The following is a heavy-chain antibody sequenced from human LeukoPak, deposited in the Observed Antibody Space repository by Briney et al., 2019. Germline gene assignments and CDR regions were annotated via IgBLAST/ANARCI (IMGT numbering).Heavy chain of an antibody. CDR2: ISSSGSTI. Sequence: GGSLRLSCAASGFTFSDYYMSWIRQAPGKGLEWVSYISSSGSTIYYADSVKGRFTIYRDNAKNSLYLQMNSLRAEGTAVYYCARGLTYYYYGMDVWGQGTTVTVSS. CDR1: GFTFSDYY. V-gene: IGHV3-11*01. CDR3: ARGLTYYYYGMDV. J-gene: IGHJ6*02.